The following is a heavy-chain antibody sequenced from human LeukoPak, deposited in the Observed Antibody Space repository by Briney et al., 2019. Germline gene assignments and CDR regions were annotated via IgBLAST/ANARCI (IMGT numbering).Heavy chain of an antibody. D-gene: IGHD3-22*01. CDR1: GGSISSYY. J-gene: IGHJ5*02. CDR3: AREGGYYYDSSGYYSNWFDP. CDR2: IYYSGIT. V-gene: IGHV4-59*01. Sequence: PSETLSLTCTVSGGSISSYYWSWIRQPPGKGLEWIGYIYYSGITNYNPSLKSRVTISVDTSKNQFSLKLSSVTAADTAVYYCAREGGYYYDSSGYYSNWFDPWGQGTLVTVSS.